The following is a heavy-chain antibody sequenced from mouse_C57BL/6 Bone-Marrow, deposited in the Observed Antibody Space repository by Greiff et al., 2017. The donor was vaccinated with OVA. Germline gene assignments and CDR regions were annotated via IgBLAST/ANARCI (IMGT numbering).Heavy chain of an antibody. Sequence: VQLQQSGPELVKPGASVKISCKASGYSFTGYYMHWVKQSSEKSLEWMGEINPSTGGTSYNQKIKGKATLTVDKSSSTAYRQLKSLTSEDSAVYYCARWDYYGSPYVDYWGQGTTLTVSS. CDR2: INPSTGGT. CDR1: GYSFTGYY. CDR3: ARWDYYGSPYVDY. V-gene: IGHV1-43*01. J-gene: IGHJ2*01. D-gene: IGHD1-1*01.